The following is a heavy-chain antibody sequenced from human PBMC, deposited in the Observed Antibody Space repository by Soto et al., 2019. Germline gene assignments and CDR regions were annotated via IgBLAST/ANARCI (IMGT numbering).Heavy chain of an antibody. J-gene: IGHJ4*02. CDR3: AKDGYYDTVWGSMDVDY. CDR2: ISGSGGRT. CDR1: AFIFSDYA. D-gene: IGHD3-16*01. Sequence: EVQLLESGGGLVQPGESLRLSCAASAFIFSDYAMSWVRQAPGNGLEWVSAISGSGGRTYYADSGKGRFTIARDNSKNTLYLQRHSLRAEDTAAYYCAKDGYYDTVWGSMDVDYWGQGTLVTVSS. V-gene: IGHV3-23*01.